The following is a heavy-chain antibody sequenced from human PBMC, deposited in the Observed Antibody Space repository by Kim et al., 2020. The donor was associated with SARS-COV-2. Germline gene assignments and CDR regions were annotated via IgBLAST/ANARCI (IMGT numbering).Heavy chain of an antibody. CDR3: ARSLKARGVFFDY. D-gene: IGHD3-10*01. CDR2: ISSSSSYI. Sequence: GGSLRLSCAASGFTFSSYSMNWVRQAPGKGLEWVSSISSSSSYIYYADSVKGRFTISRDNAKNSLYLQMNSLRAEDTAVYYCARSLKARGVFFDYWGQGTLVTVSS. CDR1: GFTFSSYS. J-gene: IGHJ4*02. V-gene: IGHV3-21*01.